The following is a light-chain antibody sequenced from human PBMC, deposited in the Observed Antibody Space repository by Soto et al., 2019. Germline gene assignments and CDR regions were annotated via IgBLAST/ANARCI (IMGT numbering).Light chain of an antibody. CDR1: QNIRNY. CDR3: QQTYTTPRT. V-gene: IGKV1-39*01. Sequence: IRMTQSPSSFSASTGDSVTITCRATQNIRNYVSWFQKKPGKAPKLLIYVTSTLESGVPSRFSGSGSGTDFALTISGLQPEDFATYYCQQTYTTPRTFGQGTKVEVK. J-gene: IGKJ1*01. CDR2: VTS.